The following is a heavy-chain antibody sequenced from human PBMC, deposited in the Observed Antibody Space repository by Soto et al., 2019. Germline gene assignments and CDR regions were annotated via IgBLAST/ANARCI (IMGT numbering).Heavy chain of an antibody. Sequence: ASVKVSCKASGYTFTSYDINWVRQATGQGLEWMGWMSPNSGNTGYAQKFQGRVTMTRNTSISTAYMELSSLRSEDTAVYYCARVILTPYYYYYYYMDVWGKGTTVTVSS. V-gene: IGHV1-8*01. CDR3: ARVILTPYYYYYYYMDV. D-gene: IGHD3-16*02. CDR2: MSPNSGNT. CDR1: GYTFTSYD. J-gene: IGHJ6*03.